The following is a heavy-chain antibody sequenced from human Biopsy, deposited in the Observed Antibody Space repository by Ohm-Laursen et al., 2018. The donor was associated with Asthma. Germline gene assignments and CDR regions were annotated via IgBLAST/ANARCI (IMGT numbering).Heavy chain of an antibody. CDR3: ARTGYISTWSIKNFNYYGVDV. J-gene: IGHJ6*02. CDR1: PGSISDYY. CDR2: VYSTGST. Sequence: GTLSLTCTVSPGSISDYYWNWIRQFPGKGLEWIGYVYSTGSTRYNPSLKSRVTISVDTSINQVSLRLSSVTAADTAVYYCARTGYISTWSIKNFNYYGVDVWGQGTTVTVSS. D-gene: IGHD6-13*01. V-gene: IGHV4-59*01.